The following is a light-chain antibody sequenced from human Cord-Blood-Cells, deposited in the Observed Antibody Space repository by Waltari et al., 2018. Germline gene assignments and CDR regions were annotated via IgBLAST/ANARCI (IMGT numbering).Light chain of an antibody. CDR3: QQYGSSSFT. J-gene: IGKJ3*01. V-gene: IGKV3-20*01. CDR1: QSVSSSY. Sequence: IGLTQSPGPLSLPPGARATLACRASQSVSSSYLAWYQQKPGKAPRLLIYGASSRPTGMPDRFSGSGSGTDFTLTISRLEPEDFAVYYCQQYGSSSFTFGPGTKVDIK. CDR2: GAS.